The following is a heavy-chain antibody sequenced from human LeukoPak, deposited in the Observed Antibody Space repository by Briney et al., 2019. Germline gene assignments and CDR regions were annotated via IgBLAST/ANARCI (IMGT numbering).Heavy chain of an antibody. D-gene: IGHD3-3*01. CDR1: GFTFNNYA. J-gene: IGHJ4*02. CDR3: GKDVQYYDFWSGFPHGYDY. Sequence: GGSLRLSCAASGFTFNNYAMNWVRQAPGKGLEWVSVISGSGGTTYYADSVKGRFTISRDNSKNTLYLQMNSLRAENTAVYYCGKDVQYYDFWSGFPHGYDYWGQGTLVTVSS. CDR2: ISGSGGTT. V-gene: IGHV3-23*01.